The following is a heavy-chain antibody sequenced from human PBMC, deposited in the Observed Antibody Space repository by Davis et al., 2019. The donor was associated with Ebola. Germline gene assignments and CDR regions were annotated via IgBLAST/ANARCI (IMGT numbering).Heavy chain of an antibody. J-gene: IGHJ2*01. V-gene: IGHV1-69*10. CDR2: IIPILGIA. D-gene: IGHD6-6*01. CDR3: ASGLVRGESYWYFDL. Sequence: SVKVSCRASGGTFSSYAISWVRQAPGQGLEWMGGIIPILGIANYAQKFQGRVTITADESTSTAYMELSSLRSEDTAVYYCASGLVRGESYWYFDLWGRGTLVTVAS. CDR1: GGTFSSYA.